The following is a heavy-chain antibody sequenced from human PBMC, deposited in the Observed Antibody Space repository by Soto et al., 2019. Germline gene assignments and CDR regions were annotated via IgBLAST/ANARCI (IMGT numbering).Heavy chain of an antibody. CDR1: GGSFSGYY. V-gene: IGHV4-34*01. J-gene: IGHJ6*02. D-gene: IGHD2-21*02. CDR3: ARGLGIVVVTACPHYYGLDV. Sequence: QVQLQQWGAGLLKPSETLSLTCAVYGGSFSGYYWIWIRQPPGKGLEWIGEINHSGSTNYNPSLKSRVTRSVASSKNQFSLMLRSVTSAYTAVYYCARGLGIVVVTACPHYYGLDVWGQGTTVPVSS. CDR2: INHSGST.